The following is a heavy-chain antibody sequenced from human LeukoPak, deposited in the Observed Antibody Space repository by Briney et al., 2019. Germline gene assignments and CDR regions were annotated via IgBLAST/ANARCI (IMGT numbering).Heavy chain of an antibody. CDR1: GGSISSGSYY. Sequence: PSQTLSLTCTVSGGSISSGSYYWSWIRQHPGEGLEWIGYIYYSGSTYYNPSLKSRVTMSIDASKNQFSLRLSSVTAADTAVYYCARDGYNYGIFDSWGQGTLVTVSS. D-gene: IGHD5-18*01. CDR3: ARDGYNYGIFDS. V-gene: IGHV4-31*03. CDR2: IYYSGST. J-gene: IGHJ4*02.